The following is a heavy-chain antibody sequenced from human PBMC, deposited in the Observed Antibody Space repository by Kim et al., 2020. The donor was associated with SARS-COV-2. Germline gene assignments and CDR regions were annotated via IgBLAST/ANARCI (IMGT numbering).Heavy chain of an antibody. J-gene: IGHJ6*02. D-gene: IGHD2-2*01. Sequence: SETLSLTCSVSGASMNSGGYSWNWIRQSPGKGLEWIGYIYYSGTAYYNPSLKSRVTLSVDRSKNQFSLKVTSVTAADTAVYYCAREGWCGGTSCYGVWG. CDR2: IYYSGTA. CDR1: GASMNSGGYS. CDR3: AREGWCGGTSCYGV. V-gene: IGHV4-30-2*06.